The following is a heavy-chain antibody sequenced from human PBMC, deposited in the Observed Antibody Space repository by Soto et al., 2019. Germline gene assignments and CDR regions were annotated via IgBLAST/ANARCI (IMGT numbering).Heavy chain of an antibody. CDR2: IVAYNGHT. J-gene: IGHJ4*02. V-gene: IGHV1-18*01. CDR3: AREAGKSVDY. Sequence: QVQLVQSGAEVKKPGASVKVSCKASGYTFTNYRITWLRQAPGQGLEWMGWIVAYNGHTYYTQNLQGRVTMTTDTSTSTAYMELRSLTSDDTAVYYCAREAGKSVDYWGQGTLVTVSS. CDR1: GYTFTNYR.